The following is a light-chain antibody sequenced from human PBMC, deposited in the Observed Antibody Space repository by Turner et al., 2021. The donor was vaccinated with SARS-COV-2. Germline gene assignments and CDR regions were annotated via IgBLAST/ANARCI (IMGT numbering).Light chain of an antibody. CDR2: KAS. CDR1: QTINTW. V-gene: IGKV1-5*03. Sequence: DIQMTQSPSILSASVGDRVTITCRASQTINTWLAWYQQKPGKVPKLLIYKASSLERGVPSRFSGSGSGTDFTLTISSLQPDDFATYYCQQYHGSSWAFGQGTKVEIK. CDR3: QQYHGSSWA. J-gene: IGKJ1*01.